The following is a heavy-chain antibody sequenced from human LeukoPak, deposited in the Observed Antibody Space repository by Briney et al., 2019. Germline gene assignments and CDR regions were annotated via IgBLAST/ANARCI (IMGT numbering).Heavy chain of an antibody. CDR3: ATSWDIVVVPAIPFDL. CDR2: ISGSGGST. V-gene: IGHV3-23*01. Sequence: PGGSLRLSCAVSGFTFGSYAMSWVRQAPGKGLEWVSAISGSGGSTYYADSVKGRFTISRDNSKNTLYLQMNSLRAEDTAVYYCATSWDIVVVPAIPFDLWGRGTLVTVSS. CDR1: GFTFGSYA. D-gene: IGHD2-2*01. J-gene: IGHJ2*01.